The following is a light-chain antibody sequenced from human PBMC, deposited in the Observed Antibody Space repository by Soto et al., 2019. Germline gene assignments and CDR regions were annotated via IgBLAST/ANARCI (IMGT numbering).Light chain of an antibody. CDR3: LRAGLFPYS. J-gene: IGKJ2*03. V-gene: IGKV1-6*01. CDR2: GIS. CDR1: QAIRND. Sequence: AIQMTQSPSSLSASVGDTVTFTCRASQAIRNDLGWFQQRPGKPPKLLLYGISILQTVVPYRFSGSGSGTDFALTFSGLQPEDFATYYCLRAGLFPYSFGQGTRLEI.